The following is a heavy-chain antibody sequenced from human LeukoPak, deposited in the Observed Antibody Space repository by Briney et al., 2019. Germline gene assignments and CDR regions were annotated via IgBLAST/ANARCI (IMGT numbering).Heavy chain of an antibody. CDR1: GGSIRSYY. CDR3: ARSRSRGYSGDFDY. V-gene: IGHV4-59*01. J-gene: IGHJ4*02. D-gene: IGHD5-12*01. CDR2: IHYSGST. Sequence: SGTLSLTCIVSGGSIRSYYWSWIRQPPGKGLEWIGYIHYSGSTNYNPSLKSRVTISVDTSKNQFSLRLSSVTAADTAVYYCARSRSRGYSGDFDYWGQGTLVTSSA.